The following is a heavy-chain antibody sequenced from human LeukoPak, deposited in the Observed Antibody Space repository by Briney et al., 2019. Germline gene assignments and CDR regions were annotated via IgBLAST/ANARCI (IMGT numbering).Heavy chain of an antibody. D-gene: IGHD3/OR15-3a*01. CDR2: IYYSGST. Sequence: SETLSLTCTVSGGSISSNYWSWIRQPPGKGLEWIGYIYYSGSTNYNPSLKSRVTISVDTAKNQVSLNLTSVTAADTAVYYCARQSADFWTDYGKNWFDRWGQGTLVTVSS. V-gene: IGHV4-59*01. J-gene: IGHJ5*02. CDR1: GGSISSNY. CDR3: ARQSADFWTDYGKNWFDR.